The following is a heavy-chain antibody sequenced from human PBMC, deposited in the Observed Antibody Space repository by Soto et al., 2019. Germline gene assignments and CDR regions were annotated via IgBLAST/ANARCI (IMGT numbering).Heavy chain of an antibody. CDR3: GKERRGSGWFVCNY. Sequence: EVKLVESGGGLVQPGGSLRLSCVVSGFTFKSYWMHWFRQAPGKGLEWVSSIFSDDGTATYADSVKGRSSSSRDIAKNSLYLQVSSLRAEDTAVYYCGKERRGSGWFVCNYWGQGVLVTVSS. CDR1: GFTFKSYW. V-gene: IGHV3-74*01. J-gene: IGHJ4*02. D-gene: IGHD6-19*01. CDR2: IFSDDGTA.